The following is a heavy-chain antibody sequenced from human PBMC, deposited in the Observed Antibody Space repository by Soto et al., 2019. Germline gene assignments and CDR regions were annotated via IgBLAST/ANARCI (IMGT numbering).Heavy chain of an antibody. CDR3: ARVSDSSSPVRKRGVYGMDV. J-gene: IGHJ6*02. V-gene: IGHV3-30-3*01. D-gene: IGHD6-13*01. Sequence: QVQLVESGGGVVQPGRSLRLSCAASGFTFSSYAMHWVRQAPGKGLEWVAVISYDGSDKYYADSVKGRFTISRDNSKNTLYLQMNSLRAEDTAVYYCARVSDSSSPVRKRGVYGMDVWGQGTTVTVSS. CDR1: GFTFSSYA. CDR2: ISYDGSDK.